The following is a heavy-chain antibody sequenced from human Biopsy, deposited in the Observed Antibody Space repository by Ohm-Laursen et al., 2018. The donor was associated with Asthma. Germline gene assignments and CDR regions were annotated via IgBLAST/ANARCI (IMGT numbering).Heavy chain of an antibody. CDR2: IHYSGST. J-gene: IGHJ2*01. CDR3: ARAIGTGDWYFDV. V-gene: IGHV4-59*12. D-gene: IGHD1-1*01. CDR1: GGSIRSYY. Sequence: SDTLSLTCTVSGGSIRSYYWTWIRQPPGKGLEWIGNIHYSGSTYSNPSLKSRVTISVAKSKNQFSLRLTSVTAADTAVYYCARAIGTGDWYFDVWGRGTLVTVSS.